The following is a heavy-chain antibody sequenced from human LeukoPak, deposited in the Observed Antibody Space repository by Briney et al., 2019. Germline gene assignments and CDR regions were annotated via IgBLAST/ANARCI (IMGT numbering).Heavy chain of an antibody. Sequence: SETLSLTCTVYGGSFSGYYWSWIRQPPGRGLEWIGDINHRGTTNYNPSLKSRVTISVGTSKNQFSLNLNSVTAADTAVYYCTRQYSSSYYSDSWGQGTLVTVSS. D-gene: IGHD6-6*01. CDR3: TRQYSSSYYSDS. CDR2: INHRGTT. J-gene: IGHJ4*02. CDR1: GGSFSGYY. V-gene: IGHV4-34*01.